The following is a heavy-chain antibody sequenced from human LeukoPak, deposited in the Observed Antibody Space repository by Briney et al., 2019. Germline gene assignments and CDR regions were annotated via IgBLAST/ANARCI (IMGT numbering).Heavy chain of an antibody. D-gene: IGHD2-2*02. V-gene: IGHV1-8*01. CDR1: GYTFTSSD. J-gene: IGHJ5*02. Sequence: ASVKVSCKASGYTFTSSDINWVRQATGQGLEWMGWMNPDSGNTAYAQKFQGRVTMTRNTSISTAYMELSSLRSEDTAVYYCARVAKPRTGNWFDPWGQGVLVTVSS. CDR2: MNPDSGNT. CDR3: ARVAKPRTGNWFDP.